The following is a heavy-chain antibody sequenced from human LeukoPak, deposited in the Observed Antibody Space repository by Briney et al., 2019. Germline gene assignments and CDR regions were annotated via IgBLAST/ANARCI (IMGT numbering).Heavy chain of an antibody. D-gene: IGHD3-10*01. V-gene: IGHV3-64D*06. Sequence: GGSLRLSCSAAGFTFSSSAMYWVRQAPGKGLEYVSAFSSDGSSTFYADSVKGRFTISRDNSKNMLYLQMSSLRADDTAVYYCVKTLKYYGSGRGLFDSWGQGTLVTVSS. CDR1: GFTFSSSA. CDR2: FSSDGSST. J-gene: IGHJ4*02. CDR3: VKTLKYYGSGRGLFDS.